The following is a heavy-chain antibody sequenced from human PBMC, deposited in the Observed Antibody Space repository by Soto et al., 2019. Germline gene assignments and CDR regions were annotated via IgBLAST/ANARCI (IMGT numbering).Heavy chain of an antibody. Sequence: EVQLLVSGGDLVQPGGSLRLSCVASGFTFGSRAMSWVRQAPGEGLEWVSTSTDNGGDSKSADSVRGRFAISRDNSKNILYLQMNSLRAEDSAIYYCARGSEDSYPGSRIFDFWGRGTLVSVSS. CDR1: GFTFGSRA. CDR3: ARGSEDSYPGSRIFDF. V-gene: IGHV3-23*01. J-gene: IGHJ4*02. CDR2: STDNGGDS. D-gene: IGHD3-10*01.